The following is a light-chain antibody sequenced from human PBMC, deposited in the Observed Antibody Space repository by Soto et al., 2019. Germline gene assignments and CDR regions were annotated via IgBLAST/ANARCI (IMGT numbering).Light chain of an antibody. CDR2: DAS. J-gene: IGKJ4*01. CDR1: QSVSSY. CDR3: QQRSNWPLT. Sequence: EIVLTQSPATLSLSPGDRATLSCRASQSVSSYLAWYQQKPGQAPRLLIYDASNRATGIPARFSGSGSGTDFTLPVSSLEPQDFAVYCCQQRSNWPLTFGGGTQVAIK. V-gene: IGKV3-11*01.